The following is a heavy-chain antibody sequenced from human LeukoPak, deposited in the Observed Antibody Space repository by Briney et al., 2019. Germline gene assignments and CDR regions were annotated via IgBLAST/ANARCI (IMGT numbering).Heavy chain of an antibody. V-gene: IGHV3-23*01. Sequence: PGGSLRLSCAASGFTFSSYAMSWVRQAPGKGLEWVSAISGSGGSTYYADSVEGRFTISRDNSKNTLYLQMNSLRAEDTAVYYCAKDIGGSYHRFDYWGQGTLVTVSS. D-gene: IGHD1-26*01. CDR3: AKDIGGSYHRFDY. CDR1: GFTFSSYA. J-gene: IGHJ4*02. CDR2: ISGSGGST.